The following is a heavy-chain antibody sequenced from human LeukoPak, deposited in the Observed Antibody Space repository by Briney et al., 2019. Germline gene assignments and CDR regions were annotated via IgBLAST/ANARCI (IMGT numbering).Heavy chain of an antibody. J-gene: IGHJ4*02. CDR2: IYYSGNT. CDR1: GGSISSSNYY. Sequence: SETLSLTCTVSGGSISSSNYYWGWIPQPPGKGLEWIGNIYYSGNTYYHPSLKSRVTLSLYTSNNQFSLKLSSVPAADTAVYYCGRYPVRGGYWGQGTLVTVSS. V-gene: IGHV4-39*01. CDR3: GRYPVRGGY. D-gene: IGHD3-10*01.